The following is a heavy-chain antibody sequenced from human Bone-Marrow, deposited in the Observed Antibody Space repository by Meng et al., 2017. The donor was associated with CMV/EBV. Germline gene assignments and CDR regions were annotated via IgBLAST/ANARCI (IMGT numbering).Heavy chain of an antibody. CDR3: ARDVGTTLYYYGMDV. CDR2: IYSGGNT. CDR1: GFTVSSNY. J-gene: IGHJ6*02. D-gene: IGHD1-26*01. V-gene: IGHV3-53*01. Sequence: GGSLRLSCAASGFTVSSNYMSWVRQAPGKGLEWVSIIYSGGNTYYADSVKGRFTISRDNSKNSLYLQMNSLRAEDTAVYYCARDVGTTLYYYGMDVWGQGTTVTVSS.